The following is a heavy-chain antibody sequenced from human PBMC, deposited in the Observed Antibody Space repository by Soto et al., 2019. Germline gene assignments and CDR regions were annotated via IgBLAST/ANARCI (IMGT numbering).Heavy chain of an antibody. D-gene: IGHD5-12*01. CDR1: GFTFSSYE. Sequence: QLVESGGGLVQPGGSLRLSCAASGFTFSSYEMDWVRQAPGKGLEWVAYISSSGTILYGDSVKGRFTISRDNADNSLYLQMNSLTAEDTAVYSCTKEKSVMYSGYDAFDIWGRGTMVTVSS. J-gene: IGHJ3*02. V-gene: IGHV3-48*03. CDR3: TKEKSVMYSGYDAFDI. CDR2: ISSSGTI.